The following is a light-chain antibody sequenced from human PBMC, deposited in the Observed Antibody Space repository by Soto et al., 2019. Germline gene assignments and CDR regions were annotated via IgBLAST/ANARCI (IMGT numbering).Light chain of an antibody. V-gene: IGKV3-20*01. J-gene: IGKJ5*01. CDR1: QSVSNDF. CDR3: QQYGSSPIT. CDR2: DAS. Sequence: EIVLTQSPGILSLSPGERATLSCRASQSVSNDFLAWYQQKPGQAPRLLIYDASSRATGIPDRFSGSGSGTDFTLTISRLEPEDFAVYYCQQYGSSPITFGQGTRLEIK.